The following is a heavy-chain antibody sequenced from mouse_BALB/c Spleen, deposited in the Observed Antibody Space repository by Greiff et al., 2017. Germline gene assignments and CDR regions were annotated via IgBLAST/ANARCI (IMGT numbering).Heavy chain of an antibody. CDR1: GFTFSSYA. Sequence: EVMLVESGGGLVKPGGSLKLSCAASGFTFSSYAMSWVRQTPEKRLEWVASISSGGSTYYPDSVKGRFTISRDNARNILYLQMSSLRSEDTAMYYCARPRGFAYWGQGTLVTVSA. CDR3: ARPRGFAY. V-gene: IGHV5-6-5*01. CDR2: ISSGGST. J-gene: IGHJ3*01.